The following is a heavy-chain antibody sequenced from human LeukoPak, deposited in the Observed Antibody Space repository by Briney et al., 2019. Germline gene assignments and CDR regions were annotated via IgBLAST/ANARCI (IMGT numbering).Heavy chain of an antibody. CDR2: MYYSGST. Sequence: PSQTLSLTCTVSGGSISSGDYYWSWIRQPPGKGLEWIAYMYYSGSTYYNPSLKSRVTMSVDTSKDQLSLKLSSVTAADTAVYYCARPYYYDSRIDPWGQGILVTVSS. V-gene: IGHV4-30-4*01. J-gene: IGHJ5*02. D-gene: IGHD3-22*01. CDR1: GGSISSGDYY. CDR3: ARPYYYDSRIDP.